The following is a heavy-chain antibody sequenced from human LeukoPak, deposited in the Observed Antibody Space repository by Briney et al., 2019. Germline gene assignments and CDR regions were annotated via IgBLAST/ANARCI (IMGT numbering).Heavy chain of an antibody. D-gene: IGHD3-22*01. CDR3: AGTIVGKWAIDY. CDR2: ISGSGGST. Sequence: PGGSLRLSCAASGFTFSSYSMNWVRQAPGKGLEWVSAISGSGGSTYYADSVKGRFTISRDNSKNTLYLQMNSLRAEDTAVYYCAGTIVGKWAIDYWGQGTLVTVSS. J-gene: IGHJ4*02. CDR1: GFTFSSYS. V-gene: IGHV3-23*01.